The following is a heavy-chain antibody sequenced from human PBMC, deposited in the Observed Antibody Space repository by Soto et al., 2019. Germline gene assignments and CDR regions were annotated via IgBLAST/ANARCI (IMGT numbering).Heavy chain of an antibody. D-gene: IGHD2-15*01. CDR1: GYTFTSYA. CDR3: DRDFVPLVCSGGSCYSSFYY. J-gene: IGHJ4*02. V-gene: IGHV1-3*01. CDR2: INAGNGNT. Sequence: ASVKVSCKASGYTFTSYAMHWVRQAPGERIEWMGWINAGNGNTKYSQKFQGRVTITRDTSASTAYMELSSLRSEDRGVYYCDRDFVPLVCSGGSCYSSFYYCGQRTLVTVSS.